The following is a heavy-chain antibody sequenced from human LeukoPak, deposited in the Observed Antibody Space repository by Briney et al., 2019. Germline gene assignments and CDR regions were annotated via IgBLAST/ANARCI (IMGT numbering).Heavy chain of an antibody. J-gene: IGHJ3*02. Sequence: SETLSLTCTVSGGSISSSSYYWGWIRQPPGKGLEWIGTIYYSGSTYYNPSLKSRVTISVDTSKNQFSLKLSSVTAADTAVYYCAREEGYSYGSNAFDIWGQGTMVTVSS. CDR1: GGSISSSSYY. CDR2: IYYSGST. CDR3: AREEGYSYGSNAFDI. D-gene: IGHD5-18*01. V-gene: IGHV4-39*07.